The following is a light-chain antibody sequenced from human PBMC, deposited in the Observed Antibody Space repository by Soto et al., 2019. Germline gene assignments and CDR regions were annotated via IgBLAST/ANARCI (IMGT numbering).Light chain of an antibody. CDR1: SIDIGGSNY. CDR2: DVS. Sequence: QSALTQSRSVSGSPGQSVTISCTGTSIDIGGSNYVSWYQHHPDKAPKLMTYDVSKRPSGVSDRFFGSKSDNTASLTISGLQDEDEADYYACSYAGSIYVFVTGTKVTVL. J-gene: IGLJ1*01. V-gene: IGLV2-11*01. CDR3: CSYAGSIYV.